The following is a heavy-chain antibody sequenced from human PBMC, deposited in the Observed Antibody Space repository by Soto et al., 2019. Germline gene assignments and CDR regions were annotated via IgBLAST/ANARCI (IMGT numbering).Heavy chain of an antibody. D-gene: IGHD6-6*01. V-gene: IGHV3-23*01. CDR3: AKLSPPTIAGRGGGMDF. CDR2: ITGGGGRT. J-gene: IGHJ6*02. Sequence: EVQLLESGGGLVQPGGSLRLSCAASGFTFSSFAMSWVRQAPGKGLEWVSAITGGGGRTYYADSVRGRFTISRDNSNNRLFLHMNSLRAEDTAVYYCAKLSPPTIAGRGGGMDFWGQGTTVTVSS. CDR1: GFTFSSFA.